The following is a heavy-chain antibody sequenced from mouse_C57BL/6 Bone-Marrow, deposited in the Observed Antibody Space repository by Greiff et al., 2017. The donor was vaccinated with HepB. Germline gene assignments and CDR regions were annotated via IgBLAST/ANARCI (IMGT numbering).Heavy chain of an antibody. Sequence: VQLQQSGAELVRPGASVTLSCKASGYTFTDYEMHWVKQTPVHGLEWIGAIDPETGGTAYNQKFKGKAILTADKSSSTAYLQLSSLTSEDTAVYYCARRPHFDYWGQGTTLTVSS. CDR3: ARRPHFDY. V-gene: IGHV1-15*01. CDR1: GYTFTDYE. CDR2: IDPETGGT. J-gene: IGHJ2*01.